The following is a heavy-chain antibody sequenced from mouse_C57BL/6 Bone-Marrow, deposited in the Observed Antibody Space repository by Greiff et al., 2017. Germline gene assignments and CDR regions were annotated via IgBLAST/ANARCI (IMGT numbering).Heavy chain of an antibody. V-gene: IGHV5-9-1*02. D-gene: IGHD2-3*01. CDR2: ISSGGDCI. CDR1: GFTFSSYA. Sequence: EVHLVESGEGLVKPGGSLKLSCAASGFTFSSYAMSWVRQTPEKRLEWVAYISSGGDCIYYADPVKGRFTISSDNARNTLYLQMSSLKSEDTAMYYCTRDGYYYAMDYWGQGTSVTVSA. J-gene: IGHJ4*01. CDR3: TRDGYYYAMDY.